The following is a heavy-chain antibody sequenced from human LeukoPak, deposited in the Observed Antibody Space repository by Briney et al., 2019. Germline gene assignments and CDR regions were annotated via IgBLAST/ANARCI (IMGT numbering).Heavy chain of an antibody. CDR3: ARLAPGNYDILTGDPKVVFDY. CDR2: VHSSGST. CDR1: GGSISSFF. Sequence: PSETLSLTCTVSGGSISSFFWSWIRQPPGKGLEWVGYVHSSGSTNYNPSLKSRLIISVDVSKKQFSLKLRSVRVADTAVYYCARLAPGNYDILTGDPKVVFDYWGQGALVTVSS. D-gene: IGHD3-9*01. J-gene: IGHJ4*02. V-gene: IGHV4-59*01.